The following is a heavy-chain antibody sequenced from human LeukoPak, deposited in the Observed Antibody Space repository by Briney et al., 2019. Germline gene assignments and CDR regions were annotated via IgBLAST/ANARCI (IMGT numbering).Heavy chain of an antibody. J-gene: IGHJ4*02. CDR1: GGSISSGGYY. CDR3: ARDRVSATTPDY. Sequence: SETLSLTCTVSGGSISSGGYYWSWIRQPPGKGLEWIGYIYHSGSTYYNPSLKSRVTISVDRSKNQFSLKLSSVTAADTAVYYCARDRVSATTPDYWGQGTLVIVSS. V-gene: IGHV4-30-2*01. CDR2: IYHSGST. D-gene: IGHD1-1*01.